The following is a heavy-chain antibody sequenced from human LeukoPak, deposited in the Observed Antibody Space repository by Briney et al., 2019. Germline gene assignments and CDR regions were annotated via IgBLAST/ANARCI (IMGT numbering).Heavy chain of an antibody. Sequence: SETLSLTCTVSGGSISSYYWGWIRQPPGKGLEWIGSIYHSGSTYYNPSLKSRVTISVDRSKNQFSLKLSSVTAADTAVYHCARRGIAAAFDYWGQGTLVTVSS. V-gene: IGHV4-38-2*02. D-gene: IGHD6-13*01. J-gene: IGHJ4*02. CDR1: GGSISSYY. CDR3: ARRGIAAAFDY. CDR2: IYHSGST.